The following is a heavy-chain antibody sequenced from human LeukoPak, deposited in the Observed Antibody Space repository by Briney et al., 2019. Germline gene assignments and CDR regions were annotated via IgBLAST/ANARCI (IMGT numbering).Heavy chain of an antibody. CDR2: IYENGGTT. Sequence: GGSLRLSCVGSGFTFRSHAMSWVRQAPEKGLEFVSGIYENGGTTYYADSVKGRFSISRDNSKNTLYLQMNSLRAEDTAVYYCAKSDFWSGRSPFDYWGQGTLVTVSS. CDR3: AKSDFWSGRSPFDY. V-gene: IGHV3-23*01. J-gene: IGHJ4*02. D-gene: IGHD3-3*01. CDR1: GFTFRSHA.